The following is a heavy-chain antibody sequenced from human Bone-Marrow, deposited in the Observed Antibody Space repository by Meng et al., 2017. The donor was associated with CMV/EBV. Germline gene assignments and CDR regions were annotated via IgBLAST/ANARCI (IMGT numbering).Heavy chain of an antibody. J-gene: IGHJ4*01. Sequence: GESLKISCAAAGFTFSSYSMNWVRQARGKGLEWVSAISGSGGSTYYADSVKGRFTISRANSKNTSSLQMNSMRVEDTAVYYCAKAGRSLAHTAMGSPPYDWGHGTLVTVSS. D-gene: IGHD5-18*01. CDR1: GFTFSSYS. CDR3: AKAGRSLAHTAMGSPPYD. CDR2: ISGSGGST. V-gene: IGHV3-23*01.